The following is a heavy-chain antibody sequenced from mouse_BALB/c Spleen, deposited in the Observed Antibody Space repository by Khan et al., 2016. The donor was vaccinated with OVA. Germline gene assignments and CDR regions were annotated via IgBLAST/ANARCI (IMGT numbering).Heavy chain of an antibody. CDR2: ISYSGNT. CDR3: ARVYGGDVDY. CDR1: GYSITTDYA. J-gene: IGHJ2*01. Sequence: EVQLQESGPGLVKPSQSLSLTCTVTGYSITTDYAWNWIRQFPGNKLEWMGYISYSGNTKYTPSLKSRISITRDTSKNQFFLQLKSVTTEDTARYYCARVYGGDVDYWGQGTTLTVSS. D-gene: IGHD1-1*01. V-gene: IGHV3-2*02.